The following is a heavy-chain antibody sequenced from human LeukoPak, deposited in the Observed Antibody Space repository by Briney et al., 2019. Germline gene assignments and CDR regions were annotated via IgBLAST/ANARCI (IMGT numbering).Heavy chain of an antibody. Sequence: TGWSLRLSCATSGFTFSRHWMTWVRQAPGKGPEWVANIKQDGSERYYVHSVRGRFTISRDNAKNALYLQMNSLRVEDTAVYYCARDVGHSTDLDYWGQGILVTVSS. D-gene: IGHD2-8*02. CDR3: ARDVGHSTDLDY. CDR1: GFTFSRHW. V-gene: IGHV3-7*01. J-gene: IGHJ4*02. CDR2: IKQDGSER.